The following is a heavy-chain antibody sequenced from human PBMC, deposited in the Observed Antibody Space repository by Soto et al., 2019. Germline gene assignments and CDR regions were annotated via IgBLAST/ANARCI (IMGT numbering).Heavy chain of an antibody. Sequence: GASVKVSCKASGFTFTSSAVQWVRQARGQRLEWIGWIVVGSGNTNYAQKFQERVTITRDMSTSTAYMEPSSLRSEDTAVYYCASGDPITTHWDAFDIWGKGTMVPVSS. CDR2: IVVGSGNT. V-gene: IGHV1-58*01. J-gene: IGHJ3*02. CDR3: ASGDPITTHWDAFDI. D-gene: IGHD3-22*01. CDR1: GFTFTSSA.